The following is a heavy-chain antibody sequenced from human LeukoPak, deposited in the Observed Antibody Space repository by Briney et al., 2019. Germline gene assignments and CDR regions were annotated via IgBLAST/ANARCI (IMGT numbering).Heavy chain of an antibody. J-gene: IGHJ4*02. Sequence: PGGSLRLPCAASGFTFSSYWMHWVRQAPGKGLVWVSRINSDGSSTSYADSVKGRFTISRDNAKNTLYLQMNSLRAEDTAVYYCARVTRYSSGWYGPTNYFDYWGQGTLVTVSS. CDR2: INSDGSST. V-gene: IGHV3-74*01. CDR3: ARVTRYSSGWYGPTNYFDY. D-gene: IGHD6-19*01. CDR1: GFTFSSYW.